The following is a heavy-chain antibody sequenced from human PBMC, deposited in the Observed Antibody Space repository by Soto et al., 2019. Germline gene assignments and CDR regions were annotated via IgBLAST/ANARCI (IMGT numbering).Heavy chain of an antibody. CDR1: GDSITSGGYY. V-gene: IGHV4-31*03. J-gene: IGHJ5*02. Sequence: QVQLQESGPGLVKPSQTLSLTCTVSGDSITSGGYYWAWIRQHPGKCLEWIGYIYYSGVTYYNPSLKRRGTMSVDTSKSQFSLILSSVPAADTAVYDCARDLRGRGSGRFDPWGKGTLVTVSS. D-gene: IGHD3-10*01. CDR3: ARDLRGRGSGRFDP. CDR2: IYYSGVT.